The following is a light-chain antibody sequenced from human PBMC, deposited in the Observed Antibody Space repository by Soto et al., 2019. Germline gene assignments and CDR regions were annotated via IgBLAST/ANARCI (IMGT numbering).Light chain of an antibody. CDR3: SSYTSISTLYV. Sequence: QSVLTQPASVSGSPGQSITISCTGTSSDVGGYNYVSWYQQYPGKAPKLMIYEVSHRPSGVSNRFSGSKSDNTASLTISGLQAEDEADYYCSSYTSISTLYVFGTGTKVTVL. J-gene: IGLJ1*01. CDR1: SSDVGGYNY. V-gene: IGLV2-14*01. CDR2: EVS.